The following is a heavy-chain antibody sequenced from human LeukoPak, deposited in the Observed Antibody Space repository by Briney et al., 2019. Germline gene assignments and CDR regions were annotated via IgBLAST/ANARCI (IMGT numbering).Heavy chain of an antibody. Sequence: PGGSLRLSCAASGFTFSSYCMSWVRQAQGKGLEWVSAISGSGDYTYHADSVKGRFTISRDNSKNTLYLQMNSLRAEDTAVYYCAKGSAAGRPYYFDYWGQGALATVSS. V-gene: IGHV3-23*01. J-gene: IGHJ4*02. CDR2: ISGSGDYT. D-gene: IGHD2-21*01. CDR1: GFTFSSYC. CDR3: AKGSAAGRPYYFDY.